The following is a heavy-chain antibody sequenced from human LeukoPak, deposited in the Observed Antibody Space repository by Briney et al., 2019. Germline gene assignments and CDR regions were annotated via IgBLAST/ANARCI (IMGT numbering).Heavy chain of an antibody. V-gene: IGHV3-72*01. CDR3: TRLSYYNGYYVDY. Sequence: GGSLRLSCAASGFTISDHFVDWVRQAPGGGRAGFGRSRDKAHSYTTEYAASVKGRFTISRDDSENSLYLKISGLKIEDTAVYYCTRLSYYNGYYVDYWGQGTLVTVSS. CDR1: GFTISDHF. CDR2: SRDKAHSYTT. D-gene: IGHD3-10*01. J-gene: IGHJ4*02.